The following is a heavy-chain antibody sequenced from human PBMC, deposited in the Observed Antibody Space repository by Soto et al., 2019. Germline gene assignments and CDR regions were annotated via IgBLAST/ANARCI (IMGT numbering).Heavy chain of an antibody. CDR3: ARMFHCSGGTCPFDY. CDR1: GFSLSTSGMR. J-gene: IGHJ4*02. V-gene: IGHV2-70*04. D-gene: IGHD2-15*01. Sequence: SGPTLVNPTQTLTLTCTFSGFSLSTSGMRVSWIRRPPGKALECLARIDWDDDKFYNTSLKTRLTISKDSSKNQVVLTMTNMDPVDTATYYCARMFHCSGGTCPFDYWGQGALVTVSS. CDR2: IDWDDDK.